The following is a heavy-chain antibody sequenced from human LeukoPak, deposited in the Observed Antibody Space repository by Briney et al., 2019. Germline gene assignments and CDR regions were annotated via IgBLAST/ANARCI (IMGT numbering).Heavy chain of an antibody. D-gene: IGHD3-10*01. J-gene: IGHJ4*02. CDR2: IKSKTDGGTT. CDR3: TTDTGGY. CDR1: GFTFNNAW. V-gene: IGHV3-15*01. Sequence: GGSLRLSCGASGFTFNNAWMSWVRQAPGRGLEWVGRIKSKTDGGTTNYAAPVKGRFTTSRDDPKNTLFLQMNSLKTEDTAVYYCTTDTGGYWGQGTLVTVSS.